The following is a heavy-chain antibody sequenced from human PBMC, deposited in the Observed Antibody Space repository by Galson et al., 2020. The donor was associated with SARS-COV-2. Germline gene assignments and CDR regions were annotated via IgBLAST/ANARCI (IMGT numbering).Heavy chain of an antibody. J-gene: IGHJ6*02. CDR1: DVPMSSYY. CDR3: ARDPAPLYGDNYYYGMDV. V-gene: IGHV4-59*01. CDR2: ISYSGSA. D-gene: IGHD4-17*01. Sequence: ETSETLSLTCTVSDVPMSSYYLSWIRQPPGKGLEWIGYISYSGSANYNPTPRSRVTITVDLSKNQFSLKVTSVTAADTAVYYCARDPAPLYGDNYYYGMDVWGRGTTGTVSS.